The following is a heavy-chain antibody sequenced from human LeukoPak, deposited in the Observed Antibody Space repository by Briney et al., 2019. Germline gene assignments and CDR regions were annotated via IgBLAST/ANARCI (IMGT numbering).Heavy chain of an antibody. CDR2: IYPGDSDT. V-gene: IGHV5-51*01. J-gene: IGHJ5*02. Sequence: GESLKISCKGSGYSFTSYWIGWVRQMPGKGLEWMGIIYPGDSDTRYSPSLQGQVTISADKSISTAYLQWSSLKASDTAMYYCARQADVPYSGRRGNWFDPWDQGTLVTVSS. D-gene: IGHD1-26*01. CDR1: GYSFTSYW. CDR3: ARQADVPYSGRRGNWFDP.